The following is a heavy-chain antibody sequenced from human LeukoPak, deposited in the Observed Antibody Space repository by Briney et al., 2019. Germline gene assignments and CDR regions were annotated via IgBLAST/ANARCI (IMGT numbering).Heavy chain of an antibody. D-gene: IGHD3-10*01. CDR3: ARHKGFGELRSYYYYYMDV. CDR1: GGSISSSSYY. CDR2: IYYSGST. Sequence: PSETLSLTCTVSGGSISSSSYYWGWIRQPPGKGLEGIGGIYYSGSTYYNPSLKSRVTISVDTSKNQFSLKLSSVTAADTAVYYCARHKGFGELRSYYYYYMDVWGKGTTVTISS. J-gene: IGHJ6*03. V-gene: IGHV4-39*01.